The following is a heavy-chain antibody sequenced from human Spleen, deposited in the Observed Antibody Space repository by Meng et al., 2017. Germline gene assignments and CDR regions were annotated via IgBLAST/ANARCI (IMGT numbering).Heavy chain of an antibody. Sequence: GESLKISCAASGFTFSSYNMHWVRQTPGEGLVWVSRINTDASITTYADSVKGRFTISRDSANLYLQMNTLRAEDTAMYYCARDSFYYDTSGYYASDYWGQGTLVTVSS. CDR3: ARDSFYYDTSGYYASDY. CDR2: INTDASIT. D-gene: IGHD3-22*01. V-gene: IGHV3-74*03. J-gene: IGHJ4*02. CDR1: GFTFSSYN.